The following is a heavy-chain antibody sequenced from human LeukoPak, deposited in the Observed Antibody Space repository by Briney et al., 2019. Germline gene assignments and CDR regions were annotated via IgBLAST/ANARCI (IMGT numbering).Heavy chain of an antibody. CDR2: IVVGSGNT. CDR3: AASSPITIFGVFGMDV. D-gene: IGHD3-3*01. Sequence: TSVTVSCKASGFTYTSSAMQWLRQARGQRLEWIGWIVVGSGNTNYVQKFQERVTITRDMSTSTAYTELSSLRSEDTAVYYCAASSPITIFGVFGMDVWGQGTTVSVSS. V-gene: IGHV1-58*02. CDR1: GFTYTSSA. J-gene: IGHJ6*02.